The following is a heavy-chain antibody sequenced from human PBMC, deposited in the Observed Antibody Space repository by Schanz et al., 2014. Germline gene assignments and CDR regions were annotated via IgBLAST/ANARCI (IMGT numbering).Heavy chain of an antibody. CDR1: GDSITSNSW. D-gene: IGHD3-10*01. Sequence: QVQLQESGPGLVKPSETLSLTCVVSGDSITSNSWWTWVRQPPGKGLEWIAEVHHTGSTRNNPSLKSRAPIAPDKSKNQFSLKLNSVTAADTAVYYCARVPSSSTSYYGSGFDYWGQGTLVTVSS. J-gene: IGHJ4*02. V-gene: IGHV4-4*02. CDR2: VHHTGST. CDR3: ARVPSSSTSYYGSGFDY.